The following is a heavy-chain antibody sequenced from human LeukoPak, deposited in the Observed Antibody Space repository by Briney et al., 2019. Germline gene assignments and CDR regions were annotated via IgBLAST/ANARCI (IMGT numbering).Heavy chain of an antibody. D-gene: IGHD6-19*01. CDR3: AGGIAVAGLL. Sequence: SETLSLTCAVYGGSFSGYYWNWIRQPPGKGLEWIGEINHSGSTNYNPSLKSRVTISIDTSKNQLSLKLSSVTAADTAVYYCAGGIAVAGLLWGQGTLVTVSS. CDR1: GGSFSGYY. V-gene: IGHV4-34*01. J-gene: IGHJ4*02. CDR2: INHSGST.